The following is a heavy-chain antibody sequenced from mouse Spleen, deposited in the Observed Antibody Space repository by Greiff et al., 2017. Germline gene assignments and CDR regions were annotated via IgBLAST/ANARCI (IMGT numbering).Heavy chain of an antibody. CDR1: GFSLTSYG. CDR2: IWSGGST. J-gene: IGHJ4*01. CDR3: ARNPKRYYAMDY. Sequence: VKLVESGPGLVQPSQSLSITCTVSGFSLTSYGVHWVRQSPGKGLEWLGVIWSGGSTDYNAAFISRLSISKDNSKSQVFFKMNSLQADDTAIYYCARNPKRYYAMDYWGQGTSVTVSS. V-gene: IGHV2-2*01.